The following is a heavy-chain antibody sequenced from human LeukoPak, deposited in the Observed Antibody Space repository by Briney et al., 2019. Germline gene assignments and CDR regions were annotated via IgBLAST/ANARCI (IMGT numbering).Heavy chain of an antibody. V-gene: IGHV3-23*01. D-gene: IGHD3-22*01. CDR2: ISGSGGST. Sequence: GGSLRLSCAASGFTFSSYAMSWVRQAPGKGLEWVSAISGSGGSTYYADSVKGRFTISRDNSKNTLYLQMNSLRAEDTAVYYCAKDPRITMIVVVIHDAFDIWGQGTMVTVSS. CDR1: GFTFSSYA. CDR3: AKDPRITMIVVVIHDAFDI. J-gene: IGHJ3*02.